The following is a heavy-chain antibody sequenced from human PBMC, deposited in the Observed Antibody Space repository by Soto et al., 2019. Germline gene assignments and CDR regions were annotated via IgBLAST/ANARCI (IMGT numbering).Heavy chain of an antibody. CDR2: IYYSGST. Sequence: PSETLSLTCTVSGGSMSTYYWTWIRQPPGKGLEWIGYIYYSGSTNYNPSLKSRVTMSLDTSKKQFSLKLTSVTAADTAVYYCARDYYDTLTGLRAEYFQHWCPGTLVTVPS. V-gene: IGHV4-59*01. CDR1: GGSMSTYY. J-gene: IGHJ1*01. CDR3: ARDYYDTLTGLRAEYFQH. D-gene: IGHD3-9*01.